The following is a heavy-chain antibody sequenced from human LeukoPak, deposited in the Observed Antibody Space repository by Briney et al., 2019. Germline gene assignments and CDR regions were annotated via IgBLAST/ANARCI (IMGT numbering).Heavy chain of an antibody. Sequence: GRSLRLSCAASGFTLSSYAMHCVRQAPGKGLEWVAVISYDGSNKYYADSVKGRFTISRDNSKNTLYLQKNSLRAEDTAVYYCARESAGVLDYWGQGTLVTVSS. CDR3: ARESAGVLDY. V-gene: IGHV3-30-3*01. CDR1: GFTLSSYA. D-gene: IGHD1-1*01. J-gene: IGHJ4*02. CDR2: ISYDGSNK.